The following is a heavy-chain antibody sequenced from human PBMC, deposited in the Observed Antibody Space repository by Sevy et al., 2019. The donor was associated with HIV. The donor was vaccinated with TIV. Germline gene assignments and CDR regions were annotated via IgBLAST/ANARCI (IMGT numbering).Heavy chain of an antibody. J-gene: IGHJ4*02. CDR2: IKQDGSEK. D-gene: IGHD6-13*01. V-gene: IGHV3-7*01. CDR1: GFTFSSYW. CDR3: VRDQAESSWYFRGYIHLPEVDY. Sequence: GGSLRLSCAASGFTFSSYWMSWVRQAPGKGLEWVANIKQDGSEKYYVDSVKGRFTISRDNAKNSLYLQMNSLRAEDTAVYYCVRDQAESSWYFRGYIHLPEVDYWGQGTLVTVSS.